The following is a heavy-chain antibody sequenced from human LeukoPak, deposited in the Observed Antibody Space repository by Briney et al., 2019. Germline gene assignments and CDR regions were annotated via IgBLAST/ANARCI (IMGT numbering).Heavy chain of an antibody. J-gene: IGHJ1*01. D-gene: IGHD3-10*01. CDR3: ARYGSGSYSDDHFQH. CDR1: GGSISGYY. V-gene: IGHV4-59*08. CDR2: IYYSGST. Sequence: PSETLSLTCTVSGGSISGYYWSWIRQPPGKGLEWIGFIYYSGSTKYNPSLKSRVTISVDTSKNQFSLKLTSVTAADTAVYYCARYGSGSYSDDHFQHWGQGTLVTVPP.